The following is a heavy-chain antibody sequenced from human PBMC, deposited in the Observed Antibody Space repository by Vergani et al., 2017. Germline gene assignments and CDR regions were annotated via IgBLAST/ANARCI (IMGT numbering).Heavy chain of an antibody. J-gene: IGHJ4*02. CDR3: ARLTTVTTGIDY. CDR1: GFTFSSYS. V-gene: IGHV3-21*01. D-gene: IGHD4-17*01. Sequence: EVQLVESGGGLVKPGGSLRLSCAASGFTFSSYSMNWVRQAPGTGLEWVSSISSSSSYIYYADSVKGRFTISRDNAKNSLYLQMNSLRAEDTAVYYCARLTTVTTGIDYWGQGTLVTVSS. CDR2: ISSSSSYI.